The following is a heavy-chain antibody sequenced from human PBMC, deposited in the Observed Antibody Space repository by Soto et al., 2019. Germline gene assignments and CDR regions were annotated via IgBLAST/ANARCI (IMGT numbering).Heavy chain of an antibody. CDR1: GFTVSSNY. J-gene: IGHJ4*02. CDR2: IYSGGST. CDR3: ASGNPARTGYFGPSLDY. Sequence: LRLSCAASGFTVSSNYMSWVRQAPGKGLEWVSVIYSGGSTYYADSVKGRFTISRDNSKNTLYLQMNSLRAEDTAVYYCASGNPARTGYFGPSLDYWGQGTLVTVSS. D-gene: IGHD3-9*01. V-gene: IGHV3-53*01.